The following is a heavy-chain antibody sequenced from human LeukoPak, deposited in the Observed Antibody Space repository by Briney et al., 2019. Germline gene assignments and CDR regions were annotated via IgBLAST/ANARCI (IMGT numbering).Heavy chain of an antibody. J-gene: IGHJ6*03. D-gene: IGHD5-24*01. CDR2: ISSSGSTI. CDR1: GFTFSDYY. CDR3: ARVCRDGYNGYYYYYYYMDV. Sequence: GGSLRLSCAASGFTFSDYYMSWIRQAPGKGLEWVSYISSSGSTIYYADSVKGRFTISRDNAKNSLYLQMNSLRAEDTAVYYCARVCRDGYNGYYYYYYYMDVWGKGTTVTVSS. V-gene: IGHV3-11*04.